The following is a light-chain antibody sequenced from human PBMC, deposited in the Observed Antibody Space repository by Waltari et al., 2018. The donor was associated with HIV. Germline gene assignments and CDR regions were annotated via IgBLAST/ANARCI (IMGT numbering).Light chain of an antibody. CDR1: SSDVFNYNY. Sequence: QSTLTPPVPVSGSPGQSIPIPCTGTSSDVFNYNYVSWYQQHPDRAPKLMIYEVSNRPSGVSNRFSGSKSGNTASLTISGLQAEDEADYYCSSYTRSSTYVFGTGTKVTVL. J-gene: IGLJ1*01. CDR2: EVS. V-gene: IGLV2-14*01. CDR3: SSYTRSSTYV.